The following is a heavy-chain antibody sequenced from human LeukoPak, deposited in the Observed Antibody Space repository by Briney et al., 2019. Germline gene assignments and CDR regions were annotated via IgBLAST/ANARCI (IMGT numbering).Heavy chain of an antibody. CDR2: ISSSSSYI. CDR1: GFTFSSYS. J-gene: IGHJ4*02. CDR3: ASSGGYYDSSGYYHIIDY. D-gene: IGHD3-22*01. Sequence: PGGSLRLSCAASGFTFSSYSMNWVRQAPGKALEWVSSISSSSSYIYYADSVKGRFTIYRANAKNSLYLQMNSLRAEDPALYYCASSGGYYDSSGYYHIIDYGGQGTLVTVSS. V-gene: IGHV3-21*01.